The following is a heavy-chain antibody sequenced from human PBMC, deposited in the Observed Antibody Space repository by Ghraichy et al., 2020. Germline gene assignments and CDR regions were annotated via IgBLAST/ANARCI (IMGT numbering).Heavy chain of an antibody. Sequence: GGSLRLSCAASGFTFSSYWMSWVRQAPGKGLEWVANIKQDGSEKYYVDSVKGRFTISRDNAKNSLYLQMNSLRAEDTAVYYCASYLIPLSGNFYARRFDYWGQGTLVTVSS. J-gene: IGHJ4*02. CDR2: IKQDGSEK. CDR3: ASYLIPLSGNFYARRFDY. V-gene: IGHV3-7*02. D-gene: IGHD1-26*01. CDR1: GFTFSSYW.